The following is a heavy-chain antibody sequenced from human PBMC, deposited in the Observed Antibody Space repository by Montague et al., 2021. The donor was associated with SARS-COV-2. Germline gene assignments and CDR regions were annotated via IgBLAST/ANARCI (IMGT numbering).Heavy chain of an antibody. D-gene: IGHD3-10*01. CDR1: GFTFSSYG. J-gene: IGHJ4*02. Sequence: SLRLSCAASGFTFSSYGMHWVRRAPGKGLEWVAVMSYDGSNKYYADSVKGRFTISRDNSKNTLYLQMNGLRVEDTAVYYCARDSYLSGFDYWGQGTLVTVSS. CDR2: MSYDGSNK. CDR3: ARDSYLSGFDY. V-gene: IGHV3-30-3*01.